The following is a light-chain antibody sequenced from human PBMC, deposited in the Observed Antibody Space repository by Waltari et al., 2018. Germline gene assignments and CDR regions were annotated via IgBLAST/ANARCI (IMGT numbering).Light chain of an antibody. J-gene: IGLJ3*02. CDR1: SSDVGGYNY. Sequence: QSALTQPASVSGSPGQSITISCTGTSSDVGGYNYVSWYQQHPGKAPKLMIYDVSNRPSGVSNRFSGSQSGNTASLTISGLQAEDEAYYYCSSYTSSLWVFGGGTKLTVL. V-gene: IGLV2-14*03. CDR3: SSYTSSLWV. CDR2: DVS.